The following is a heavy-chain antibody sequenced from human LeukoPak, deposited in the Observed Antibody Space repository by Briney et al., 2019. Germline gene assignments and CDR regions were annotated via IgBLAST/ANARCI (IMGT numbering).Heavy chain of an antibody. D-gene: IGHD2-15*01. Sequence: PGGSLRLSCAASGFTFSNYAMHWVRQAPGKGLEWVAVISYDGSNKYYADSVKGRFTISRDNSKNTLYLQMNSLRAEDTAVYYCAKDSGRYCSGGSCYSTMDYWGQGTLVTVSS. CDR1: GFTFSNYA. J-gene: IGHJ4*02. CDR2: ISYDGSNK. CDR3: AKDSGRYCSGGSCYSTMDY. V-gene: IGHV3-30*04.